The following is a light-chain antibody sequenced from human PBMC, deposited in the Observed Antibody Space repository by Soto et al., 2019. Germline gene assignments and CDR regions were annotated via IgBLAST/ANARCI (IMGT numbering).Light chain of an antibody. J-gene: IGKJ1*01. CDR3: QQYGSSGT. V-gene: IGKV3-20*01. Sequence: ERVLTQCPGTLALGPRERARLSCRAGESVGKYLAWYQQKPGQAPRLLVYGASTRATGIPDRFSGSGSGIDFTLTISRLEPEDFAVYYCQQYGSSGTFGQGTKVDIK. CDR2: GAS. CDR1: ESVGKY.